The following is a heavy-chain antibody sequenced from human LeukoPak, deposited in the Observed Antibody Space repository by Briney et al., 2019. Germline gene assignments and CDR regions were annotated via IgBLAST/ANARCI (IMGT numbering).Heavy chain of an antibody. CDR1: GYTFPSYF. J-gene: IGHJ4*02. V-gene: IGHV1-46*01. Sequence: ASVKVSCKASGYTFPSYFMHWVRQAPGQGLEWMGIINPTGGSATYAQKFQGRVTMTRDTSTSTVYMELSSLRSDDTAVYYCARTAARRFDYWGQGTLVTASS. D-gene: IGHD6-6*01. CDR3: ARTAARRFDY. CDR2: INPTGGSA.